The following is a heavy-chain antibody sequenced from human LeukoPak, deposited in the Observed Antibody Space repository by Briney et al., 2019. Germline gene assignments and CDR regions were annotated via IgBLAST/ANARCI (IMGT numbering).Heavy chain of an antibody. Sequence: GGSLRLSCAASGFTFNSYDMSWVCQAPGKGREWVSAISSSAGSTYYADSVKGRFTISRDNSKNTLNLQMNSLRAEDTAVYYCAKDPTTVTTGWYFDLWGRGTLVTVSS. CDR1: GFTFNSYD. D-gene: IGHD4-17*01. V-gene: IGHV3-23*01. CDR2: ISSSAGST. J-gene: IGHJ2*01. CDR3: AKDPTTVTTGWYFDL.